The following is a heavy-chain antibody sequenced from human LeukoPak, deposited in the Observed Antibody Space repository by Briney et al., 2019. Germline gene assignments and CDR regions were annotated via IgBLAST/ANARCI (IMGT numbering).Heavy chain of an antibody. D-gene: IGHD6-13*01. J-gene: IGHJ4*02. CDR2: IYYSGST. CDR1: GGSISSYY. Sequence: SETLSLTCTVSGGSISSYYWSWIRQPPGKGLEWIGYIYYSGSTDYNPSLKSRVTISVDTSRNQFSLRLSSVTAADTAVYYCARVTGYMTEDFFDYWGQGTLVTVSS. CDR3: ARVTGYMTEDFFDY. V-gene: IGHV4-59*01.